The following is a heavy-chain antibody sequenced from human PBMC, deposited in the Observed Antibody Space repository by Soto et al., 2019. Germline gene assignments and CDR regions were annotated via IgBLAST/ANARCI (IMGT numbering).Heavy chain of an antibody. D-gene: IGHD3-10*01. V-gene: IGHV1-2*02. CDR1: GYTFTCYY. Sequence: XSVKVSCKASGYTFTCYYMHWVRQAPGQGLEWMGWINPNSGGTNYAQKFQGRVTMTRDTSISTAYMELSRLRSEDTAVYYCARGKIWFGEGYDAFETWGQGTMVTVSS. CDR3: ARGKIWFGEGYDAFET. CDR2: INPNSGGT. J-gene: IGHJ3*02.